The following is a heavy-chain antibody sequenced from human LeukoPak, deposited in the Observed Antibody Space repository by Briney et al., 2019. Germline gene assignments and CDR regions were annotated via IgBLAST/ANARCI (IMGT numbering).Heavy chain of an antibody. V-gene: IGHV3-23*01. J-gene: IGHJ4*02. CDR1: GFTFNNYA. Sequence: GGSLRLSCAASGFTFNNYAMNWVRQAPGKGLEWVSSISGGGGTTHYADSAKGRFTISRDNSQNTLYLQMNSLRAEDTAVYYCARDYADYVGYFFFDYWGQGTLVTVSS. CDR3: ARDYADYVGYFFFDY. CDR2: ISGGGGTT. D-gene: IGHD4-17*01.